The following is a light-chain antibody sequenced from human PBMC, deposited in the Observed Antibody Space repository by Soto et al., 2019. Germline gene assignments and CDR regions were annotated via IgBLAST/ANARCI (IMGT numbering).Light chain of an antibody. CDR1: SRDIGGYNY. Sequence: QSALTQPRSVSGSPGQSVTISCTGTSRDIGGYNYVSWYQQHPGKAPKLMIYDVTKQPSGDPDRFSGSKSGNTASLTNSGLQAEDEGDYYCSADADSLTYVGFGRGSKMTVL. CDR2: DVT. CDR3: SADADSLTYVG. V-gene: IGLV2-11*01. J-gene: IGLJ2*01.